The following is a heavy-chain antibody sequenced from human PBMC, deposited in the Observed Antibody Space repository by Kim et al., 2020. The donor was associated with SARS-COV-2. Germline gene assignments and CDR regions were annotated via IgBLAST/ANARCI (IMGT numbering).Heavy chain of an antibody. Sequence: GGSLRLSCAASGFTFRSYGIHWVRQAPGKGLEWVAVISSDGSKEEYADSVKGRFTISRDNSKSTLFLQMDSLRVEDTAVYYCAKAGHPVQYYWYGLDVWGQGTTVTVPS. V-gene: IGHV3-30*18. CDR3: AKAGHPVQYYWYGLDV. J-gene: IGHJ6*02. D-gene: IGHD3-10*01. CDR2: ISSDGSKE. CDR1: GFTFRSYG.